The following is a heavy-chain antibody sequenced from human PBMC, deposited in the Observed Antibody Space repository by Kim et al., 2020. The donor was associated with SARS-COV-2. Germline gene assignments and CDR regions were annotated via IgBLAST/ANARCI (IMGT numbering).Heavy chain of an antibody. V-gene: IGHV5-51*01. D-gene: IGHD3-22*01. Sequence: TRYSPSFQGQVTISADKSISTAYLQWSSLKASDTAMYYCARHYDSSGYYYWGQGTLVTVSS. CDR3: ARHYDSSGYYY. J-gene: IGHJ4*02. CDR2: T.